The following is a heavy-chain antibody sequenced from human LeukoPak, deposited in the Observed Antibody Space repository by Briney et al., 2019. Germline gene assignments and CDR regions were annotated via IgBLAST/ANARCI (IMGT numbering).Heavy chain of an antibody. Sequence: SETLSLTCTVSGGSISTYYWTWIRQPAGKGLEWIGRIYTSGSTNYNPSLKSRVTMSVDTSKNQFSLKLSSVTAADTAVYYCARHRFGELSGAFDIWGQGTMVTVSS. CDR2: IYTSGST. CDR3: ARHRFGELSGAFDI. D-gene: IGHD3-10*01. V-gene: IGHV4-4*07. J-gene: IGHJ3*02. CDR1: GGSISTYY.